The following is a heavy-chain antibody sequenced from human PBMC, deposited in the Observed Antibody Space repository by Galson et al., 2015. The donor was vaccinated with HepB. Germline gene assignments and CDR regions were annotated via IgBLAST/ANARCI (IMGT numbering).Heavy chain of an antibody. CDR1: GFTFSSYA. CDR2: ISGSGGST. Sequence: SLRLSCAASGFTFSSYAMSWVRQAPGKGLAWVSGISGSGGSTYYADSVKGRLTISRDNSKNTLYLKVNSLRAEDTAVYYCAKDLDYYDSSTGDWGQGTMVTVSS. D-gene: IGHD3-22*01. J-gene: IGHJ3*01. V-gene: IGHV3-23*01. CDR3: AKDLDYYDSSTGD.